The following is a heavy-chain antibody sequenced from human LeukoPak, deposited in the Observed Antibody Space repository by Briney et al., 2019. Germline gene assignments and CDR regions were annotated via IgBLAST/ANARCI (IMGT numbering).Heavy chain of an antibody. V-gene: IGHV1-69*04. Sequence: ASVKVSCKASGGTFSSYAISWVRQAPGHGLEWMGRIIPILGIANYAQKFQGRVTITADKSTSTAYMELSSLRSDDTAVYYCAGDGSGVRFDYWGQGTLVTVSS. D-gene: IGHD3-10*01. CDR3: AGDGSGVRFDY. CDR1: GGTFSSYA. J-gene: IGHJ4*02. CDR2: IIPILGIA.